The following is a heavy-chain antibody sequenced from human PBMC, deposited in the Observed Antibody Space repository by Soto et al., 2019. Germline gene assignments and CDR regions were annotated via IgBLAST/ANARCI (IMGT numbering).Heavy chain of an antibody. V-gene: IGHV3-48*01. CDR1: GFTFSSYS. D-gene: IGHD2-2*01. CDR2: ISNSSSII. J-gene: IGHJ1*01. CDR3: ASGVPAAMSYFQY. Sequence: PVGSLRLSCAASGFTFSSYSMNWVRQAPGKGLEWVSYISNSSSIIYYADSVKGRFTISRDNAKNSLYLQMNSLRAEDTAIYYSASGVPAAMSYFQYWGQGTLVTVSS.